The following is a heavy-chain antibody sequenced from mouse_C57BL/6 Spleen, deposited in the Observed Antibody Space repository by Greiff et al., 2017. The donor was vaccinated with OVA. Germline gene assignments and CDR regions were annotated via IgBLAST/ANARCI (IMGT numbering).Heavy chain of an antibody. D-gene: IGHD4-1*02. CDR2: IDPSDSET. CDR1: GYTFTSYW. V-gene: IGHV1-52*01. CDR3: AREATGTSAWFAY. Sequence: QVQLQQPGAELVRPGSSVKLSCKASGYTFTSYWMHWVKQRPIQGLEWIGNIDPSDSETHYNQKFKDKATLTVDKSSSTAYMQLSSLTSEDSAVYYCAREATGTSAWFAYWGQGTLVTVSA. J-gene: IGHJ3*01.